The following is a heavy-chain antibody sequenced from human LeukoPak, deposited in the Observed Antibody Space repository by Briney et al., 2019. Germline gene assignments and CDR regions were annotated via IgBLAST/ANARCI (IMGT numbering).Heavy chain of an antibody. J-gene: IGHJ4*02. CDR1: GFTFSSYG. V-gene: IGHV3-30*03. Sequence: PGGSLRLSCAASGFTFSSYGMHWVRQAQGKGLEWVAVISYDGSNKYYADSVKGRFTISRDNSKNTLYLQMNSLRAEDTAVYYCATAPGYNADYWGQGTLVTVSS. D-gene: IGHD5-24*01. CDR3: ATAPGYNADY. CDR2: ISYDGSNK.